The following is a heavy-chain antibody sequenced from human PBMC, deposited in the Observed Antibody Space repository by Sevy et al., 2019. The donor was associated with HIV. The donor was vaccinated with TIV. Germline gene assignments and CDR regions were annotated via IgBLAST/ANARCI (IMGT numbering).Heavy chain of an antibody. D-gene: IGHD6-19*01. Sequence: GGSLRLSCAASGFTFSSYWMSWVRQAPGKGLEWVANIKQDGSEKYYVDSVKGRFTISRDNAKNSLYLQMNSLRAEDTAVYYCARGCSSGWYWYYYYGMDVWGQGTTVTVSS. CDR2: IKQDGSEK. CDR3: ARGCSSGWYWYYYYGMDV. V-gene: IGHV3-7*03. CDR1: GFTFSSYW. J-gene: IGHJ6*02.